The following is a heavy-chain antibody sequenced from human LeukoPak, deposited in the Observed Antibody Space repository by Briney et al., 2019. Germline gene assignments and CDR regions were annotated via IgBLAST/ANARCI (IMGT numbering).Heavy chain of an antibody. CDR2: IKSKFDGGTT. CDR1: GFTFSNAW. J-gene: IGHJ6*02. Sequence: PGGSLRLSCAASGFTFSNAWMTRVRQAPGKGLEWVGRIKSKFDGGTTDYASPVKGRFTISRDDSRNTLYLQMGSLKTEDTAVYYCTTLASRSPYYYYGMDVWGQGTTVTVSS. CDR3: TTLASRSPYYYYGMDV. V-gene: IGHV3-15*01.